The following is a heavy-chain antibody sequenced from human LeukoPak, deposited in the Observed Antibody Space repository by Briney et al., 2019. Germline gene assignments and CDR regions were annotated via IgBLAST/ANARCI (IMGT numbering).Heavy chain of an antibody. V-gene: IGHV1-8*01. CDR1: GYTFTSYD. D-gene: IGHD3-3*01. CDR2: MNPNSGNT. Sequence: ASVKVSYKASGYTFTSYDINWVRQATGQGLEWMGWMNPNSGNTGYAQKFQGRVTMTRNTSISTAYMELSSLRSEDTAVYYCARGLDVFGVVYYYYMDVWGKGTTVTVSS. CDR3: ARGLDVFGVVYYYYMDV. J-gene: IGHJ6*03.